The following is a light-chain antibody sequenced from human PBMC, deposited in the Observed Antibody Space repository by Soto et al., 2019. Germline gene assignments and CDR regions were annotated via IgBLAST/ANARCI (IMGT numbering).Light chain of an antibody. Sequence: EIVLAQSPGTLSLSPGERATLSCRASQTISNNYFAWYQQKPGQAPRLLIYGASTRATDIPARFSGSGSGTEFTLTISSLQPEDFAVYYCLQLYNYPRTFGQGTKVDI. V-gene: IGKV3D-7*01. CDR1: QTISNNY. J-gene: IGKJ1*01. CDR3: LQLYNYPRT. CDR2: GAS.